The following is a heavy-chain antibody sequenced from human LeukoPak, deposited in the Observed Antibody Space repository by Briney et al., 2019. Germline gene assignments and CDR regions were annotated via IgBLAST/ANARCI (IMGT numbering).Heavy chain of an antibody. CDR1: TGSVSSGTYY. CDR2: MYYNGST. D-gene: IGHD3-22*01. CDR3: ARAPRVTMIIVTPGAFDM. Sequence: SETLSLTCTVSTGSVSSGTYYWSWIRQPPGKGLEWIGYMYYNGSTNYDPSLKSRVTISVDTSKKRFSLKLSSVTAAGTAMYYCARAPRVTMIIVTPGAFDMWGQGTMVTVSS. V-gene: IGHV4-61*01. J-gene: IGHJ3*02.